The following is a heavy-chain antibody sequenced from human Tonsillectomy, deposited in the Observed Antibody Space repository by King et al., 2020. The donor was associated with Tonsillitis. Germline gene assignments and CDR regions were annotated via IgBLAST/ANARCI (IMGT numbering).Heavy chain of an antibody. CDR1: GGSLSGYY. J-gene: IGHJ4*02. D-gene: IGHD5-12*01. Sequence: VQLQQWGAGLLKPSETLSLTCAVYGGSLSGYYWSWIRQPPGKGLEWIGEINHSGSTNYNPSLKSRVTISVDTSKNQFPLKVTSVTAADTAVYYCARAAGFSGYDYDYWGQGTLVTVSS. CDR2: INHSGST. V-gene: IGHV4-34*01. CDR3: ARAAGFSGYDYDY.